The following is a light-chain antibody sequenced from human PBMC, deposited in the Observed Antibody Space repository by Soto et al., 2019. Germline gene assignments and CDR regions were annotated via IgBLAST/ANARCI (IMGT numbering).Light chain of an antibody. CDR3: QQYGSSPGT. Sequence: EIVLTQSPGTLSVSPGERATLSCRASQSVNNNYLAWYQQKPGQAPRLLIYGASSRATGIPDRFSGSGSGTDFALTINRLDPEDLAVYYCQQYGSSPGTFGHGTRVEIK. CDR2: GAS. V-gene: IGKV3-20*01. J-gene: IGKJ1*01. CDR1: QSVNNNY.